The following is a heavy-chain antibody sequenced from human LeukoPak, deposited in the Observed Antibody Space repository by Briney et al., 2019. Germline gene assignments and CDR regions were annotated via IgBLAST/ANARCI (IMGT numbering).Heavy chain of an antibody. V-gene: IGHV4-61*02. Sequence: SQTLSLTCTVSGGSISSGSYYWSWIRQPAGKGLEWIGRIYTSGSTNYNPSLKSRVTISVDTSKNQFSLKLSSVTAADTAVYYRARDGGYNYGYDYYYMDVWGKGTTVTISS. J-gene: IGHJ6*03. CDR2: IYTSGST. CDR3: ARDGGYNYGYDYYYMDV. CDR1: GGSISSGSYY. D-gene: IGHD5-18*01.